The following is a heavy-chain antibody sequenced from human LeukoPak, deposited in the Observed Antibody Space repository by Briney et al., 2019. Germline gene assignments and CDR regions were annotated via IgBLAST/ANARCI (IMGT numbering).Heavy chain of an antibody. CDR3: ARDPRDVFVFDH. J-gene: IGHJ4*02. Sequence: PGGSLRLSCAASGFTFSSYSMNWVRQAPGKGLEWVSSISSSSSYIYYADSVKGRFTISRDNSKNSLYLQMNSLRAEDTAVYYCARDPRDVFVFDHWGQGTLVTVSS. CDR1: GFTFSSYS. CDR2: ISSSSSYI. V-gene: IGHV3-21*01.